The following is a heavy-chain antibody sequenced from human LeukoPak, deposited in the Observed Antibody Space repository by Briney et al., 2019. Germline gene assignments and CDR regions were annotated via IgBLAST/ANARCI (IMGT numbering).Heavy chain of an antibody. J-gene: IGHJ5*02. CDR2: IYSDENT. Sequence: GGSLRLSCAASGFTVSSNFMSWVRQAPGKGLEWVSVIYSDENTHYADSVKGRFTTSRDISKNTVYLQMDSLTVEDTAVYYCARDQVGYTYGTSWGQGTLVTVSS. D-gene: IGHD5-18*01. V-gene: IGHV3-66*01. CDR1: GFTVSSNF. CDR3: ARDQVGYTYGTS.